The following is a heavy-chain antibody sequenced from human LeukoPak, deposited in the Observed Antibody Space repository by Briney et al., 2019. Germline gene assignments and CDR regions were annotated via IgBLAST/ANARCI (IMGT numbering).Heavy chain of an antibody. CDR2: IYTSGST. V-gene: IGHV4-4*07. Sequence: SETLSLTCTVSGGSISSYYWSWIRQPAGKGLEWIGRIYTSGSTNYNPSRKSRVTISIDTSKNQFSLKLSSVTSADTAVYYCASDVGVAGLYYFDYWGQGTLVTVSS. J-gene: IGHJ4*02. CDR3: ASDVGVAGLYYFDY. CDR1: GGSISSYY. D-gene: IGHD6-19*01.